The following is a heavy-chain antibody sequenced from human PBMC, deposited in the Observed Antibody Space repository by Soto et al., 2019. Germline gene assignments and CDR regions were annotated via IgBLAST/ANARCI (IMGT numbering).Heavy chain of an antibody. CDR1: GFTFSDYY. CDR3: ARVNPGRYYYYMDV. Sequence: PGGSLRLSCAASGFTFSDYYMSWIRQAPGKRLEWVSYISSSGSTIYYADSVKGRFTISRDNAKNSLYLQMNSLRAEDTAVYYCARVNPGRYYYYMDVWGKGTTVTVSS. J-gene: IGHJ6*03. D-gene: IGHD1-26*01. V-gene: IGHV3-11*01. CDR2: ISSSGSTI.